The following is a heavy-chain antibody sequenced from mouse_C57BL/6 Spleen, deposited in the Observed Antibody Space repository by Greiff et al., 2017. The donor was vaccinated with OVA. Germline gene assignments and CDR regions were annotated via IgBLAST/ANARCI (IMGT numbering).Heavy chain of an antibody. Sequence: QVQLQQPGAELVKPGASVKLSCKASGYTFTSYWMHWVKQRPGQGLEWIGMINPNSGCTTYNEKFKSKATLTVDKSYSTAYMQRSSVTSEDSVVYYSTREGTGRCAYWGQGTLVTVSA. CDR3: TREGTGRCAY. D-gene: IGHD4-1*01. V-gene: IGHV1-64*01. CDR1: GYTFTSYW. CDR2: INPNSGCT. J-gene: IGHJ3*01.